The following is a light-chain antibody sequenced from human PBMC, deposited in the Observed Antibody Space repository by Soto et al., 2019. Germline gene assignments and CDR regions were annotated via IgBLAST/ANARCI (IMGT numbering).Light chain of an antibody. CDR2: GNS. J-gene: IGLJ2*01. CDR3: QSYDSSLSGVV. V-gene: IGLV1-40*01. Sequence: QSVLTQPPSVSGAPGQRVTISCTGSSSNIGAGYDVHWYQQLPGTAPKLLMYGNSNRPSGVPDRFSGSKSGTSASLAITGLQAEDEADYYCQSYDSSLSGVVFGGGTKLIVL. CDR1: SSNIGAGYD.